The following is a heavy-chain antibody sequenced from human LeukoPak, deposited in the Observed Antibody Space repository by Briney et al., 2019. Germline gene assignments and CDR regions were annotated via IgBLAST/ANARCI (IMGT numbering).Heavy chain of an antibody. CDR3: AREYCSSTSCYYHYYYYYGMDV. Sequence: GASVKVSCKASGYTFTGYYMHWVRQAPGQGLEWMGWINPNSGGTNYAQKFQGRVTMTRDTSISTAYMELSRLRSDDTAVYYCAREYCSSTSCYYHYYYYYGMDVWGQGTTVTVSS. CDR2: INPNSGGT. CDR1: GYTFTGYY. J-gene: IGHJ6*02. D-gene: IGHD2-2*01. V-gene: IGHV1-2*02.